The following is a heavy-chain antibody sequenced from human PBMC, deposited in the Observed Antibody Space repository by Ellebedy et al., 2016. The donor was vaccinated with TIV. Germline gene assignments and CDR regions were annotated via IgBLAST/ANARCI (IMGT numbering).Heavy chain of an antibody. CDR1: GDSVSNNSAA. CDR2: TYYRSKWYN. D-gene: IGHD6-13*01. Sequence: SQTLSLTXXISGDSVSNNSAAWNWIRQSPSRGLEWLGRTYYRSKWYNNYAVSVKSRITINPDTSKNQFSLQLNSVTPEDTAVYYCARGLAAAGYSAFDIWGQGTMVSVSS. V-gene: IGHV6-1*01. CDR3: ARGLAAAGYSAFDI. J-gene: IGHJ3*02.